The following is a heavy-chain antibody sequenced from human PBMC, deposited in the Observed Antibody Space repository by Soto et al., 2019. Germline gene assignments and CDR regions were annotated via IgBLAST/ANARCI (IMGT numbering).Heavy chain of an antibody. CDR3: LPYYYDSSGYLDY. CDR1: GFTFSSYA. V-gene: IGHV3-30-3*01. CDR2: ISYDGSNK. D-gene: IGHD3-22*01. Sequence: GGSLRLSCAASGFTFSSYAMHWVRQAPGKGLEWVAVISYDGSNKYYADSVKGRFTISRDNSKNTLYLQMNSLRAEDTAVYYCLPYYYDSSGYLDYWGQGTTVTISS. J-gene: IGHJ6*02.